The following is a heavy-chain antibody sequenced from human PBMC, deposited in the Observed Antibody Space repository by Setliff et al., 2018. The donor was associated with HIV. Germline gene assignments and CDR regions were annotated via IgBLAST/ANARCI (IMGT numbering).Heavy chain of an antibody. D-gene: IGHD2-21*01. CDR1: GGTFSTFG. Sequence: SVKVSCKTSGGTFSTFGISWVRQAPGQGLEWMGGIIPIFGTANYAQNFQGRVTITADESTTAAYMELSSLRTEDTAVYYCAIDPGADGYPSGYAFDIWGQGTMVTVSS. J-gene: IGHJ3*02. CDR2: IIPIFGTA. V-gene: IGHV1-69*13. CDR3: AIDPGADGYPSGYAFDI.